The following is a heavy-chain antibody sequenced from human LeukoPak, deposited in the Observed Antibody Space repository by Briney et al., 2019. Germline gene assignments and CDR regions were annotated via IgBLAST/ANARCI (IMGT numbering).Heavy chain of an antibody. D-gene: IGHD6-19*01. Sequence: ASVKVSCKASGYTFTSYNINWVRQAPGQGLEWMGWISVYNGNTHYAQKLQGRVTMTTDTSTSTAYMELRSLRSDDTAVYYCARGSSPAVADFHYWGQGTLVTVSS. CDR3: ARGSSPAVADFHY. CDR1: GYTFTSYN. CDR2: ISVYNGNT. V-gene: IGHV1-18*04. J-gene: IGHJ4*02.